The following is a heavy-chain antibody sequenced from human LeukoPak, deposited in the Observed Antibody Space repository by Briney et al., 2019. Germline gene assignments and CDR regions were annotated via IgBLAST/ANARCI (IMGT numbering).Heavy chain of an antibody. CDR2: ISGSGGST. J-gene: IGHJ6*02. CDR3: AKANSPHYDSSGRLPYYYYYGMDV. V-gene: IGHV3-23*01. D-gene: IGHD3-22*01. Sequence: PGGSLRLSCAASGFTFSSYAMSWVRQAPGKGLEWVSGISGSGGSTYYADSVKGRFTISRDNSKNTLYLQMNSLRAEDTAVYYCAKANSPHYDSSGRLPYYYYYGMDVWGQGTTVTVSS. CDR1: GFTFSSYA.